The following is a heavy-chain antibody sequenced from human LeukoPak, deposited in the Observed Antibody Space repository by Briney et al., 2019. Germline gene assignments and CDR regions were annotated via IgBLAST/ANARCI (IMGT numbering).Heavy chain of an antibody. CDR1: GGSFSGYY. V-gene: IGHV4-34*01. CDR2: INHSGST. D-gene: IGHD6-19*01. J-gene: IGHJ4*02. Sequence: PSETLSLTCAVYGGSFSGYYWSWIRQPPGKGLEWIGEINHSGSTNYNPSLKSRVTISVDTSKNQFSLKLSSVTAADTGVYYCARRPPIAVAGKGGHFDYWGQGTLVTVSS. CDR3: ARRPPIAVAGKGGHFDY.